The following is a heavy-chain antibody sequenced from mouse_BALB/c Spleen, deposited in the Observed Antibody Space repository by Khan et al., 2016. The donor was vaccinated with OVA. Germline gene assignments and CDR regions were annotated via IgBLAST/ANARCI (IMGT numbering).Heavy chain of an antibody. CDR1: GFSITSGYA. CDR3: ARKNYYGYAMDD. D-gene: IGHD1-1*01. J-gene: IGHJ4*01. CDR2: ISYSGST. V-gene: IGHV3-2*02. Sequence: EVQLQESGPGLVKPSQSLSLTCTVTGFSITSGYAWNWIRQFPGNKLEWMGYISYSGSTSYNPSLRSRISITRDTSKNQFFLQLNSLTTEDTATYYCARKNYYGYAMDDWGQGTSVTVSS.